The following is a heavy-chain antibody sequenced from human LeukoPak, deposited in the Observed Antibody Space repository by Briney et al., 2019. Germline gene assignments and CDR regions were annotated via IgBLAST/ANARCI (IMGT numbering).Heavy chain of an antibody. V-gene: IGHV3-33*01. CDR1: GFTFSSYG. CDR3: ARDDGSYGVDY. D-gene: IGHD1-26*01. J-gene: IGHJ4*02. CDR2: IWYDGSNK. Sequence: GESLKISCAASGFTFSSYGMHWVRQASGKGLEWVAVIWYDGSNKYYADSVKGRFTISRDNSKNTLYLQMNSLRAEDTAVYYCARDDGSYGVDYWGQGTLVTVSS.